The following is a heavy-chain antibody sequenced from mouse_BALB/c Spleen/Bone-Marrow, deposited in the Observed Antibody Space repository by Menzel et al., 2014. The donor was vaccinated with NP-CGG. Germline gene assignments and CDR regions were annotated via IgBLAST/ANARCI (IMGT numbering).Heavy chain of an antibody. CDR3: ARHGITGLLDY. Sequence: DVMLVESGGGLVKPGGSLKLSCAASGFTFSSYAMSWVCQTPEKRLEWVATISSGGSYTYYPDSVKGRFTISRDNAKNTLYLQMSSLRSEDTAMYYCARHGITGLLDYWGQGTTLTVSS. CDR1: GFTFSSYA. V-gene: IGHV5-9-1*01. CDR2: ISSGGSYT. J-gene: IGHJ2*01. D-gene: IGHD2-4*01.